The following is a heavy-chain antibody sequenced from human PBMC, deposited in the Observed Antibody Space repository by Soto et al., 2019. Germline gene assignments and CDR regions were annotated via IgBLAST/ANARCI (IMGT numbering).Heavy chain of an antibody. D-gene: IGHD3-10*01. V-gene: IGHV3-7*04. CDR1: RFTFSSYW. Sequence: PAGSLRLSCSASRFTFSSYWMSWVRQAPGKGLEWVANIKQDGSEKYYVDSVKGRFTISRDNAKNSLYLQMNSLRAEDTAVYYCARAFMAYRFGELTQYYFDCRGQGTLVTVSS. CDR3: ARAFMAYRFGELTQYYFDC. CDR2: IKQDGSEK. J-gene: IGHJ4*02.